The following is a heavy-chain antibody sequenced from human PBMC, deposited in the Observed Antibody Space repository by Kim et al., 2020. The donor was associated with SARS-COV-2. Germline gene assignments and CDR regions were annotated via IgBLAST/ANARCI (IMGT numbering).Heavy chain of an antibody. D-gene: IGHD6-6*01. Sequence: GGSLRLSCAASGFTVSSNFMSWVRQAPGKGLEWVSVIYSGGSTYYADSVKGRFTISRDNSKNTLYLQMNSLRAEDTAVYYCAREQDSSSHQYYYYYYGM. V-gene: IGHV3-53*01. CDR3: AREQDSSSHQYYYYYYGM. CDR2: IYSGGST. J-gene: IGHJ6*01. CDR1: GFTVSSNF.